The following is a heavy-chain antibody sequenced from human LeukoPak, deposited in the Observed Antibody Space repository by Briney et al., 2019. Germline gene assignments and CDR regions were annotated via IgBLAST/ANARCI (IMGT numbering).Heavy chain of an antibody. D-gene: IGHD2-15*01. J-gene: IGHJ4*02. CDR3: ARGGVVVVAATFDY. V-gene: IGHV4-34*01. CDR1: GGSFSGYY. Sequence: SETLSLTCAVYGGSFSGYYWSWIRQPPGKGREWVGEINHSGSTNYNPSLKSRVTISVDTSKNQFSLKLSSVTAADTAVYYCARGGVVVVAATFDYWGQGTLVTVSS. CDR2: INHSGST.